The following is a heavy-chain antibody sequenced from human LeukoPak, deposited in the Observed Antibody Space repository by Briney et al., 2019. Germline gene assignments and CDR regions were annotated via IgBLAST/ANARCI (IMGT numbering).Heavy chain of an antibody. V-gene: IGHV1-8*01. Sequence: ASVKVSCKASGYTFTSYDINWVRQATGQGLEWMGWMNPNSGNTGYAQKFQGRVTMTRDTSTSTVYMELSSLRSEDTAVYYCATGEPLLLFNWGQGTLVTVSS. D-gene: IGHD2-21*02. J-gene: IGHJ4*02. CDR1: GYTFTSYD. CDR3: ATGEPLLLFN. CDR2: MNPNSGNT.